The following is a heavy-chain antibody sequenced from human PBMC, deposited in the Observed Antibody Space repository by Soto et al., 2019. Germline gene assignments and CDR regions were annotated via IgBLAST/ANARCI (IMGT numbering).Heavy chain of an antibody. CDR1: GGSISSGGYS. V-gene: IGHV4-30-2*01. Sequence: TSETLSLTCAVSGGSISSGGYSWSWIRQPPGKGLEWIGYIYHSGSTYYNPSLKSRVTISVDRSKNQFSLKLSSVTAAATAVYYCARAVYYYDSSGYYRYFDYWGQGTLVTVSS. CDR2: IYHSGST. CDR3: ARAVYYYDSSGYYRYFDY. D-gene: IGHD3-22*01. J-gene: IGHJ4*02.